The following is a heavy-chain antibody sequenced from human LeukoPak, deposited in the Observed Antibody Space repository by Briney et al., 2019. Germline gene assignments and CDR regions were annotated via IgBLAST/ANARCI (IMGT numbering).Heavy chain of an antibody. CDR2: ISDSGDDS. Sequence: GGSLRLSCAASGFTFNSYAMSWVRQAPGKGLEWVSAISDSGDDSKYARSVKGRFTISRDNSKKTLYLQMNSVRVEDTAIYYCARDWKCDHWGQGTLVTVSS. CDR3: ARDWKCDH. CDR1: GFTFNSYA. J-gene: IGHJ4*02. V-gene: IGHV3-23*01. D-gene: IGHD1-1*01.